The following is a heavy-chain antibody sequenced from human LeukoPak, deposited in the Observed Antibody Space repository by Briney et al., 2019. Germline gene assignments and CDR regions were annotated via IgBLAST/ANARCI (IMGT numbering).Heavy chain of an antibody. Sequence: SETLSLTCAVYGGSFSGYYWSWIRQPPGKGLEWIGEINHSGSTNYNPSLKSRVTTSVDTSKNQFSLKLSSVTAADTAVYYCARRIVGATTDYWGQGTLVTVSS. CDR2: INHSGST. D-gene: IGHD1-26*01. CDR1: GGSFSGYY. V-gene: IGHV4-34*01. CDR3: ARRIVGATTDY. J-gene: IGHJ4*02.